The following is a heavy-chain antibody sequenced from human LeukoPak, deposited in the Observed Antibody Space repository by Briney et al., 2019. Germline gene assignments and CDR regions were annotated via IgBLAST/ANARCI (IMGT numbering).Heavy chain of an antibody. CDR1: GFTFSSYS. J-gene: IGHJ3*02. CDR2: ISSSSSYI. CDR3: ARERTDAFDI. V-gene: IGHV3-21*01. Sequence: GSLRLSCAASGFTFSSYSMNWVRQAPGKGLEWVSSISSSSSYIYYADSVKGRFTISRDNAKNSLYLQMISLRAEDTAVYYCARERTDAFDIWGQGTMVTVSS.